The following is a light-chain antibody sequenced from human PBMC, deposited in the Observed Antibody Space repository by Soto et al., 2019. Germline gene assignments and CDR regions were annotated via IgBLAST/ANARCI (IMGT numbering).Light chain of an antibody. J-gene: IGKJ1*01. CDR2: SAP. CDR3: HQYSDYSRS. Sequence: DIQMTQAPSTLSASIGDRITISCRASQNIDSWLAWYQQRPGKAPKLLIYSAPNLESGVPSRFSGSGSGTDFTLTITSLQPDDFATYHCHQYSDYSRSFGQGTQVE. V-gene: IGKV1-5*03. CDR1: QNIDSW.